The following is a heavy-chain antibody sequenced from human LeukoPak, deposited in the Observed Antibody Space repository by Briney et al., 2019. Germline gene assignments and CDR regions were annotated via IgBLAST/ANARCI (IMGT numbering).Heavy chain of an antibody. J-gene: IGHJ3*01. CDR1: GFTFSDYA. D-gene: IGHD1/OR15-1a*01. V-gene: IGHV3-9*01. Sequence: GGSLRPSCAASGFTFSDYAMHWVRQVPGKGLEWVGGSSWNSGTIAYGESVKGRATISRDNARNSLYLEVNSLRVEDTALYYCAKDLAVGTSPRVYAFDVWGQGSLVTVSS. CDR3: AKDLAVGTSPRVYAFDV. CDR2: SSWNSGTI.